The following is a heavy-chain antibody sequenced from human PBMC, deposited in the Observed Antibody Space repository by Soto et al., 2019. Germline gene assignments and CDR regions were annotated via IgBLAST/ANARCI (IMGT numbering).Heavy chain of an antibody. J-gene: IGHJ3*02. CDR1: GGTFSSYA. V-gene: IGHV1-69*01. D-gene: IGHD3-10*01. CDR3: ARDDSPFEAGRGAFDI. Sequence: QVQLVQSGAEVKKPGSSVKVSCKASGGTFSSYAISWVRQAPGQGLEWMGGIIPIFGTANYAQKFQGRVTITADESTSTDYMELSRLRSEDTAVYYCARDDSPFEAGRGAFDIWGQGTMVTVAS. CDR2: IIPIFGTA.